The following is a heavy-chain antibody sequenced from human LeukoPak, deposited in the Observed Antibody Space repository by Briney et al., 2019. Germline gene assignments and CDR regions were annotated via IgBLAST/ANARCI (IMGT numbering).Heavy chain of an antibody. Sequence: GASVKVSCKASGYTFTGYYMHWVRQAPGQGLEWMGWINPNSGGTNYAQKFQGRVTMTRDTSISTAYMGLSSLRSEDTAVYYCARDAATVTTLSYYYYMDVWGKGTTVTVSS. CDR2: INPNSGGT. CDR1: GYTFTGYY. J-gene: IGHJ6*03. CDR3: ARDAATVTTLSYYYYMDV. V-gene: IGHV1-2*02. D-gene: IGHD4-17*01.